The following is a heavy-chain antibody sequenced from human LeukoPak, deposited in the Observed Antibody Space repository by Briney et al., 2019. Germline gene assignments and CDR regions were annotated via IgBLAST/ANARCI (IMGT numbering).Heavy chain of an antibody. CDR1: GYSFIYYA. Sequence: GASVKVSCKASGYSFIYYAIHWVRQAPGQRPEWMGWINADNGHTKYSQDFQGRLTISRDTSASTAYMELSSLRSDDTAVYYCARDYYDSSGGDAFDIWGQGTMVTVSS. CDR2: INADNGHT. D-gene: IGHD3-22*01. CDR3: ARDYYDSSGGDAFDI. J-gene: IGHJ3*02. V-gene: IGHV1-3*01.